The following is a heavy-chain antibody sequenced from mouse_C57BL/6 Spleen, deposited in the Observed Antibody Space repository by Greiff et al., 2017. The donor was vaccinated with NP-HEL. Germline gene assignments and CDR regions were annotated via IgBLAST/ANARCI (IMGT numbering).Heavy chain of an antibody. D-gene: IGHD1-1*01. CDR1: GYTFTSYW. J-gene: IGHJ3*01. Sequence: QVQLQQPGAELVRPGSSVKLSCKASGYTFTSYWMHWVKQRPIQGLEWIGNIDPSDSETHYNQKFKDKATLTVDKSSNTAYMQLSSLTSQDSAVYFCARSGNYSFADWGAGTLVTVSA. CDR2: IDPSDSET. CDR3: ARSGNYSFAD. V-gene: IGHV1-52*01.